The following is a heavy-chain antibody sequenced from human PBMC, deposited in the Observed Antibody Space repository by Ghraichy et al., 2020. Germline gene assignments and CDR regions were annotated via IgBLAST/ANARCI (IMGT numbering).Heavy chain of an antibody. CDR2: ISSSSSTI. CDR3: ARLGGTYYDFWSGYYVDYYYYYGMDV. D-gene: IGHD3-3*01. CDR1: GFTFSSYS. Sequence: GGSLRLSCAASGFTFSSYSMNWVRQAPGKGLEWVSYISSSSSTIYYADSVKGRFTISRDNAKNSLYLQMNSLRDEDTAVYYCARLGGTYYDFWSGYYVDYYYYYGMDVWGQGTTVTVSS. J-gene: IGHJ6*02. V-gene: IGHV3-48*02.